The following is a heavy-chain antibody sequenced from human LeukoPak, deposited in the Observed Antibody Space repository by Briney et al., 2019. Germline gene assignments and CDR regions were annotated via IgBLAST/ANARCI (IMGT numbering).Heavy chain of an antibody. CDR2: ISSSGSGGNT. V-gene: IGHV3-23*01. J-gene: IGHJ5*02. D-gene: IGHD4-17*01. Sequence: PGGSVRLSCAASGFSLNTFAMSWLRQAPGKGLEWVSGISSSGSGGNTYYADSVKGRFTISRDTSKNTLYLQISSLRVEDTAVYYCTVFGDSNHWGQGTLVTVSS. CDR1: GFSLNTFA. CDR3: TVFGDSNH.